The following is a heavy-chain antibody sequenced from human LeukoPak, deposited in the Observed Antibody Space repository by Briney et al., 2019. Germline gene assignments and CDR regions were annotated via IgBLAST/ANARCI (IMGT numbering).Heavy chain of an antibody. V-gene: IGHV3-21*01. CDR2: ISSSSSYI. D-gene: IGHD5-18*01. CDR1: GFTFSIYS. J-gene: IGHJ4*02. Sequence: GGSLRLSCAASGFTFSIYSMNWVRQAPGKGLEWVSSISSSSSYIYYADSVKGRFTISRDNAKNSLYLQMNSLRAEDTAVYYCARDGYSYGYAEHDYWGQGTLVTVSS. CDR3: ARDGYSYGYAEHDY.